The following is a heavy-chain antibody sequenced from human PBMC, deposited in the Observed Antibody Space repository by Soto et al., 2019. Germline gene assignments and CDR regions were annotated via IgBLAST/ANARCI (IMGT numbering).Heavy chain of an antibody. J-gene: IGHJ3*02. V-gene: IGHV3-74*01. CDR2: ISSDGSVA. Sequence: GGSLRLSCAASGFTFSNHWIHWVRQAPGKGLVWVSRISSDGSVATYADSVKGRFTISRDNAKNTLYLQMNSLRAEDTAVYYCARAVANTRNGLDIWGQGTMVTVSS. D-gene: IGHD5-12*01. CDR1: GFTFSNHW. CDR3: ARAVANTRNGLDI.